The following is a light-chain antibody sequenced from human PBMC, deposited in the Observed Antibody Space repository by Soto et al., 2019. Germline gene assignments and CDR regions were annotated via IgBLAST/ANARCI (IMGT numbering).Light chain of an antibody. Sequence: QSVLTQPRSVSGSPGQSVTISCTGTSSDVGGYNYVSWYQQHPGKAPKLMIYDVSKRPSGVPDRFSGSKSGNTASLTISGLQAEDEADYDCCSYAGSYTFGYVFGTGTKLTVL. CDR1: SSDVGGYNY. J-gene: IGLJ1*01. CDR2: DVS. CDR3: CSYAGSYTFGYV. V-gene: IGLV2-11*01.